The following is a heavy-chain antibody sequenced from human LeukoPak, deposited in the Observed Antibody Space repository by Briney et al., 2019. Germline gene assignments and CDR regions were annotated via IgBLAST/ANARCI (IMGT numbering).Heavy chain of an antibody. CDR3: ARGYYYDSSGYYPRHDY. CDR2: TYYNSKWYT. J-gene: IGHJ4*02. Sequence: SQTLSLTCAISGDSVSTASNAWYWIRQSPSRGLEWLGRTYYNSKWYTDYAVSVSGRTTINPDTSRNQLSLQLSFVTPEDTAVYYCARGYYYDSSGYYPRHDYWGQGTPVTVSS. D-gene: IGHD3-22*01. V-gene: IGHV6-1*01. CDR1: GDSVSTASNA.